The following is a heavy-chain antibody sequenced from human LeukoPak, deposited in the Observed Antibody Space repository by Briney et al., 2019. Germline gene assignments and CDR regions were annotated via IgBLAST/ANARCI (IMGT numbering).Heavy chain of an antibody. J-gene: IGHJ3*02. Sequence: GGSLRLSCAASGFTFSRYWMHWVRQAPGKGLVWVSRINSDGSSTNYADSVKGRFTISRDNTKNTLYLQMNSLRAEDTAVYYCARAGKTGAAAFDIRGQGTMVTVSS. V-gene: IGHV3-74*01. CDR1: GFTFSRYW. CDR3: ARAGKTGAAAFDI. CDR2: INSDGSST. D-gene: IGHD3-10*01.